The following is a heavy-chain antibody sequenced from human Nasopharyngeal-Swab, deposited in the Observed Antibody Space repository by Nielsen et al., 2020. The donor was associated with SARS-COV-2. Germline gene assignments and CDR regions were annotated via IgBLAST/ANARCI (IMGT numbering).Heavy chain of an antibody. D-gene: IGHD2-2*01. J-gene: IGHJ6*03. V-gene: IGHV1-69*13. CDR3: ARDSGGIVVVPAAPWHYMDV. CDR1: GGTFSSYA. CDR2: IIPIFGTA. Sequence: SVKVSCKASGGTFSSYAISWVRQAPGQGLEWMGGIIPIFGTANYAQKFQGRVTITADESTSTAYMELSSLRSEDTAVYYYARDSGGIVVVPAAPWHYMDVWGKGTTVTVSS.